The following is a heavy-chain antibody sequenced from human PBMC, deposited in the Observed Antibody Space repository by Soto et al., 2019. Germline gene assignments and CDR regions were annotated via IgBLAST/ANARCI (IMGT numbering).Heavy chain of an antibody. CDR1: GFSLSSSGVG. V-gene: IGHV2-5*02. CDR3: ARVMGSGTVGVFDY. Sequence: SGPTLVNPTQTLTLTCTFSGFSLSSSGVGVGWIRQPPGKALEWLALIYWDNYKQYSPSLKNRFTITKDTSKNQVVLTMTKMEPVDTGTYYCARVMGSGTVGVFDYWG. CDR2: IYWDNYK. D-gene: IGHD6-13*01. J-gene: IGHJ5*01.